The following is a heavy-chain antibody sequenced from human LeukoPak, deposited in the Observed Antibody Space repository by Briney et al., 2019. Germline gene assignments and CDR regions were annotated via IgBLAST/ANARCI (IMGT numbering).Heavy chain of an antibody. V-gene: IGHV3-30*18. CDR2: ISYDGSNK. Sequence: GGSLRLSCAASGFTFSSYGMPWVRQAPGKGLEWVAVISYDGSNKYYADSVKGRFTISRDNSKNTLYLQMNSLRAEDTAVYYCAKEGPIYDFGFSWGQGTLVTVSS. J-gene: IGHJ5*02. CDR1: GFTFSSYG. D-gene: IGHD3-3*01. CDR3: AKEGPIYDFGFS.